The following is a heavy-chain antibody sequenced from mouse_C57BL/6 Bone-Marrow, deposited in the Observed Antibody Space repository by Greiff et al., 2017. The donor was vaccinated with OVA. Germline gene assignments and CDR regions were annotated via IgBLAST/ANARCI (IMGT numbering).Heavy chain of an antibody. Sequence: DVKLQESGPVLVKPGASVKMSCKASGYTFTDYYMNWVKQSHGKSLEWIGVINPYNGGTSYNQKFKGKATLTVDKSSSTAYMELNSLTSEDSAVYYCATYYSNYFDYWGQGTTLTVSS. J-gene: IGHJ2*01. D-gene: IGHD2-5*01. V-gene: IGHV1-19*01. CDR3: ATYYSNYFDY. CDR2: INPYNGGT. CDR1: GYTFTDYY.